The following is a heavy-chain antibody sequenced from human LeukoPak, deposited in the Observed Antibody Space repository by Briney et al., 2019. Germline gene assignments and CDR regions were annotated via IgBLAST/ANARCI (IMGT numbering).Heavy chain of an antibody. V-gene: IGHV1-2*02. D-gene: IGHD4-17*01. CDR1: GYTFTGYY. CDR2: INPNSGGT. Sequence: ASVKVSCKASGYTFTGYYMHWVRQAPGQGLEWMGWINPNSGGTNYAQKFQGRVTMTRDTSISTAYMELSRLRSDDTAVYYCARDNDYGDYEYWFDPWGQGTLVTVSS. CDR3: ARDNDYGDYEYWFDP. J-gene: IGHJ5*02.